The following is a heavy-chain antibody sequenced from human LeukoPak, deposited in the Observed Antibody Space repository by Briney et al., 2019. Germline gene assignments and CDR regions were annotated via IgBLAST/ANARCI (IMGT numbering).Heavy chain of an antibody. Sequence: PGGSLRLSCAASGFTFSSYDMHWVRQTTGKGLEWVSAINTAGDTYYAASVKGRFTISRDTDKNCLFVQKNSLRAGDTAVYYCASRQLTRSYGAFDMWRQGTMVTVSS. CDR2: INTAGDT. V-gene: IGHV3-13*04. J-gene: IGHJ3*02. CDR1: GFTFSSYD. CDR3: ASRQLTRSYGAFDM. D-gene: IGHD1-1*01.